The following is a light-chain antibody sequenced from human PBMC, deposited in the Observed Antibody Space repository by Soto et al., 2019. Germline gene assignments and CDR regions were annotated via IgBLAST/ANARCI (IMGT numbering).Light chain of an antibody. CDR1: QGIGSY. V-gene: IGKV1-9*01. Sequence: IQLTQSPSSLSASVGDRVTITWRASQGIGSYLAWYQHKPGKAPKLLIYAASTLQSGVPSRFSGSGSGPDFTLTITRLQPEDFATYYCQQLYNYPLTFGGGTKVDI. CDR3: QQLYNYPLT. J-gene: IGKJ4*01. CDR2: AAS.